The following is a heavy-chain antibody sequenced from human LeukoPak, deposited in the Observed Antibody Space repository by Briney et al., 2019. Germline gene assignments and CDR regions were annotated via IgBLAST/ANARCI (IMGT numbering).Heavy chain of an antibody. D-gene: IGHD2-2*02. V-gene: IGHV3-7*01. CDR3: ARDHCSSSSCYTYYGMEL. Sequence: PGGSLRLSCAASGFSFSSYWMNWVRQVPGKGLEWVAHINQDRSEKSYVDSVKGRFTISRDNAKNSLYLQMNSLRAEDTAVYYCARDHCSSSSCYTYYGMELWGQGTTVTVSS. CDR1: GFSFSSYW. J-gene: IGHJ6*02. CDR2: INQDRSEK.